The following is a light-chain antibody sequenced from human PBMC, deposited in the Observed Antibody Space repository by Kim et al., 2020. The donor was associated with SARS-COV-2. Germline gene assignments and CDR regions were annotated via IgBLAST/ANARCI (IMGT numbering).Light chain of an antibody. CDR1: SSNIGAGYD. CDR3: QSFDSSLSGPV. V-gene: IGLV1-40*01. Sequence: QGVHISCTGTSSNIGAGYDAHWYQQLPGTAPKLLIFGNSKRPSGVPDRISGSKSGTSASLAITGLQAEDEADYYCQSFDSSLSGPVFGGGTQLTVL. J-gene: IGLJ3*02. CDR2: GNS.